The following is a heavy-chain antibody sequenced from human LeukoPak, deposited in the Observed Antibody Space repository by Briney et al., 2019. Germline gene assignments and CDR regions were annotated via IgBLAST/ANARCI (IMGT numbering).Heavy chain of an antibody. CDR1: GFTFSSFS. CDR2: ITSSSSIM. V-gene: IGHV3-48*04. CDR3: ASGLLTYCGGDCF. D-gene: IGHD2-21*02. J-gene: IGHJ3*01. Sequence: GGSLRLSCAASGFTFSSFSMTWVRQAPGKGLEWVSYITSSSSIMSYADSVEGRFTISRDNAKNSLYLQMNSLRAEDTAVYYCASGLLTYCGGDCFWGQGTMVTVSS.